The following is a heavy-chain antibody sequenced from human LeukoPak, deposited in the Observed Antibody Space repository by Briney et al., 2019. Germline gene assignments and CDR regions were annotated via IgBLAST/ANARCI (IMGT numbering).Heavy chain of an antibody. V-gene: IGHV3-30-3*01. CDR3: ARDGYSGYDIFDI. CDR2: ISYDGSNK. D-gene: IGHD5-12*01. CDR1: GFIFSSYA. J-gene: IGHJ3*02. Sequence: GGSLRLSCAASGFIFSSYAMNWVRQAPGKGLEWVAVISYDGSNKYYADSVKGRFTISRDNSKNTLYLQMNSLRAEDTAVYYCARDGYSGYDIFDIWGQGTMVTVSS.